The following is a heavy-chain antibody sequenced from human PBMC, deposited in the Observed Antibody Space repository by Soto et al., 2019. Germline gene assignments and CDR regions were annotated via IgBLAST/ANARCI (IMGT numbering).Heavy chain of an antibody. CDR1: GYTFTSYG. CDR2: ISAYNGNT. Sequence: QVQLVQSGAEVKKPGASVKVSCKASGYTFTSYGISWVRQAPGQGLEWMGWISAYNGNTNYAQKLQGRVTMTTDTSKSTAYMELGSLRSDDTAVYYCARFSERHHYYDSSMVPIVDYWGQGTLVTVSS. J-gene: IGHJ4*02. CDR3: ARFSERHHYYDSSMVPIVDY. V-gene: IGHV1-18*01. D-gene: IGHD3-22*01.